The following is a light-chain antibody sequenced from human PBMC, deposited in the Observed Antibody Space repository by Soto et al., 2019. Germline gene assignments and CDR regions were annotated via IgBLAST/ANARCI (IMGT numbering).Light chain of an antibody. CDR3: SSYRSGSTLV. CDR2: EVS. V-gene: IGLV2-14*01. J-gene: IGLJ1*01. CDR1: SSDVGAYDY. Sequence: QSALTQPASVSGSPGQSITISCIGTSSDVGAYDYVSWFQHHPGKAPKLMIFEVSNRPSGVSNRFSGSESGNTASLTISGLQAEDEADYFCSSYRSGSTLVFGTGTKVTVL.